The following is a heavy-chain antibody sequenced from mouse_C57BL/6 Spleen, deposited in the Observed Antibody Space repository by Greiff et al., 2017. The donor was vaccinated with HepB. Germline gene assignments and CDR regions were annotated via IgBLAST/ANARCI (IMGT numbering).Heavy chain of an antibody. V-gene: IGHV1-82*01. CDR3: ARLGYYGSRPYWYFDV. D-gene: IGHD1-1*01. CDR2: IYPGDGDT. Sequence: QVQLQQSGPELVKPGASVKISCKASGYAFSSSWMNWVKQRPGKGLEWIGRIYPGDGDTNYNGKFKGKATLTADKSSSTAYMQLSSLTSEDSAVYFCARLGYYGSRPYWYFDVWGTGTTVTVSS. J-gene: IGHJ1*03. CDR1: GYAFSSSW.